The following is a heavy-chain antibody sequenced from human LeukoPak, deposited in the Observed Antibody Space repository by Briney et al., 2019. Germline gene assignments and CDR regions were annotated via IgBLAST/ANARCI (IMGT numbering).Heavy chain of an antibody. D-gene: IGHD3-10*01. CDR3: ARDCGSGSYYHYYYYYMDV. J-gene: IGHJ6*03. CDR1: GGSISSSSYY. V-gene: IGHV4-39*07. CDR2: IYYSGST. Sequence: PSETLSLTCTVSGGSISSSSYYWGWIRQPPGKGLEWIESIYYSGSTYYNPSLKSRVTISVDTSKNQFSLKLSSVTAADTAVYYCARDCGSGSYYHYYYYYMDVWGKGTTVTVSS.